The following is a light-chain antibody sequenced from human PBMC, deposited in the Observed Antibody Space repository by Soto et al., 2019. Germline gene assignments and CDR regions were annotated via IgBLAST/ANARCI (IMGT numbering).Light chain of an antibody. Sequence: TQSPLSLSVTPGEAASISCRSSQSLLHSNGYTYLDWYQQKPGKIPNLLIYAASTLQAGVPSRFSGSGSGTDFTLTISSLQPEDVAAYYCQKYNSAPLTFGGGTKVDIK. CDR1: QSLLHSNGYTY. J-gene: IGKJ4*01. CDR3: QKYNSAPLT. CDR2: AAS. V-gene: IGKV1-27*01.